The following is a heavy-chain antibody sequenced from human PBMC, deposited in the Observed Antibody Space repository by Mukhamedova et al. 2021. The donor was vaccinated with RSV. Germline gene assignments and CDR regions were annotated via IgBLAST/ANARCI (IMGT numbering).Heavy chain of an antibody. D-gene: IGHD5-12*01. V-gene: IGHV3-30*18. Sequence: AVISYDGSNKYYADSVKGRFTISRDNSKNTLYLQMNSLRAEDTAVYYCAKDRQDIVATSALDVWGQGTTVTDSS. CDR3: AKDRQDIVATSALDV. CDR2: ISYDGSNK. J-gene: IGHJ6*02.